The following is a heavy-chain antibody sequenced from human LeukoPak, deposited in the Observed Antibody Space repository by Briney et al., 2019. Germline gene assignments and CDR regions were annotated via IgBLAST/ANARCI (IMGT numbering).Heavy chain of an antibody. D-gene: IGHD1-14*01. V-gene: IGHV4-4*09. J-gene: IGHJ6*03. Sequence: SETLSLTCTVSGGSISSYYWSWIRQPPGKGLEGIGYIYSSGSTNYNPSLKSRVTISVDTSKNQFSLKLSSVTAADTAVYYCARHPERHYYYYMDVWGKGTTVTVSS. CDR1: GGSISSYY. CDR2: IYSSGST. CDR3: ARHPERHYYYYMDV.